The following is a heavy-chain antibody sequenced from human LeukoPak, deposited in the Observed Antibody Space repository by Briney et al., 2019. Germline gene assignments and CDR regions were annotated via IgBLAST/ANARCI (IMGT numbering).Heavy chain of an antibody. CDR2: ISAYNGNT. J-gene: IGHJ4*02. V-gene: IGHV1-18*01. CDR3: ARDGAHYYYDSSGYYPY. D-gene: IGHD3-22*01. CDR1: GYTFTSYG. Sequence: ASVKVSCKASGYTFTSYGISWVRQAPGQGLEWMGWISAYNGNTNYAQKLQGRVTMTTDTSTSTAYMELSRLRSDDTAVYYCARDGAHYYYDSSGYYPYWGQGTLVTVSS.